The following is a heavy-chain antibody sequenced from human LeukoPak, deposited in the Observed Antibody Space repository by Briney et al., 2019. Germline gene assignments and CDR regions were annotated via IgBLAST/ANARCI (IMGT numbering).Heavy chain of an antibody. D-gene: IGHD1-1*01. CDR1: GGSISNGDYY. CDR3: ARGVGWNDVHFDY. Sequence: SETLSLTCTVSGGSISNGDYYWTWIRQHPGKGLEWIGYIYYSGSTNYNPSLKSRVTISVDTSKNQFSLKLSSVTAADTAVYYCARGVGWNDVHFDYWGQGTLVTVSS. J-gene: IGHJ4*02. CDR2: IYYSGST. V-gene: IGHV4-61*08.